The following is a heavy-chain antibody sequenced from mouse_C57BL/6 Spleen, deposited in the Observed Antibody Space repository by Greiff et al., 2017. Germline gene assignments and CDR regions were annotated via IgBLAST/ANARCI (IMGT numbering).Heavy chain of an antibody. D-gene: IGHD1-1*01. CDR1: GYTFTSYW. V-gene: IGHV1-55*01. Sequence: QVQLQQSGAELVKPGASVKMSCKASGYTFTSYWITWVKQRPGQGLEWIGDIYPGSGSTNYNEKFKSKATLTVYTSSSTAYMQLSSLTSEDSAVYYCARNYYGSSPWFAYWGQGTLVTVSA. J-gene: IGHJ3*01. CDR3: ARNYYGSSPWFAY. CDR2: IYPGSGST.